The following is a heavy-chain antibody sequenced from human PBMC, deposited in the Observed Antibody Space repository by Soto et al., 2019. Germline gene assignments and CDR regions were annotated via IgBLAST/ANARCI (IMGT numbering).Heavy chain of an antibody. J-gene: IGHJ5*02. CDR3: ARRVTGGGERFDP. D-gene: IGHD7-27*01. CDR2: IYSSGNT. V-gene: IGHV4-30-4*01. CDR1: GASVSSGDYY. Sequence: LQVSGPGLVEPSQTLSLTCTVSGASVSSGDYYWTWIRQPPGKDLEWIGYIYSSGNTNYNPSLRSRVTMSKDTSENQFSLQLSSVTAADTAVYYCARRVTGGGERFDPWGQGTLVTVSS.